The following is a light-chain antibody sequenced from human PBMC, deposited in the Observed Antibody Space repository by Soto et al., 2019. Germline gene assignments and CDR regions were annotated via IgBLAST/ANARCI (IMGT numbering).Light chain of an antibody. V-gene: IGKV1-39*01. CDR2: GTS. CDR3: QQSFSIPYT. J-gene: IGKJ2*01. Sequence: DIQMTQSPSSLSASVGDRVTISCRASERITTYLNWFQQKPGKAPQLLIYGTSNLQSGVPSRFSGSVSGTDFTLTISRLQPEDFATYYCQQSFSIPYTFGQGTRLEIK. CDR1: ERITTY.